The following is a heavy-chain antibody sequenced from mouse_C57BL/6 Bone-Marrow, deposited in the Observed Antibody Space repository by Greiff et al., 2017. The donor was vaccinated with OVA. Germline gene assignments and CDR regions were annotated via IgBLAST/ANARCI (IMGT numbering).Heavy chain of an antibody. V-gene: IGHV1-55*01. CDR1: GYTFTSYW. D-gene: IGHD1-1*01. Sequence: QVQLQQPGAELVKPGASVKMSCKASGYTFTSYWITWVKQRPGQGLEWIGDIYPGSGSTNYNEKFKSKATLTVDTSSSTATMQLISLTSVDSAVSYCASLYESYFDYWGQGTTLTVSS. CDR2: IYPGSGST. J-gene: IGHJ2*01. CDR3: ASLYESYFDY.